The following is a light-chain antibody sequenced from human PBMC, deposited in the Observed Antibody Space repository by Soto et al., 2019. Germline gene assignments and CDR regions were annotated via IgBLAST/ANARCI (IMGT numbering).Light chain of an antibody. V-gene: IGKV1-5*03. CDR2: KAS. J-gene: IGKJ1*01. Sequence: DIQMPQSPSTLSGSVGDRVTITCRASQTISSWLAWYPQKPWKAHKLLIYKASTLKSGVPSRFSGSGSGTEFTLTSSSLQPDDFATYSCQHYNCYSEAFCQGTKVELK. CDR3: QHYNCYSEA. CDR1: QTISSW.